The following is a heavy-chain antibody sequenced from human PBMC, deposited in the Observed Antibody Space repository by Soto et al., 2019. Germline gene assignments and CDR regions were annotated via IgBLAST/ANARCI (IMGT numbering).Heavy chain of an antibody. Sequence: GGSLRLSCAASGFTFRSYWMSWVRQATGKGLEWVANIKQDEIEKYYVDSVKGQFTISRDNAKNSVYLQMNSLRAEDTGFYYCARGGYGDFFEYWGQGTLVTVSS. CDR2: IKQDEIEK. D-gene: IGHD5-12*01. CDR3: ARGGYGDFFEY. CDR1: GFTFRSYW. J-gene: IGHJ4*02. V-gene: IGHV3-7*01.